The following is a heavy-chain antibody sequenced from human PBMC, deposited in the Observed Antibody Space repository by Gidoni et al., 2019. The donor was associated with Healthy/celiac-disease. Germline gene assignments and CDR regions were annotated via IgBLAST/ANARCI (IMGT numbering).Heavy chain of an antibody. V-gene: IGHV4-38-2*02. D-gene: IGHD6-19*01. CDR1: GYSISSGYY. CDR2: IYHSGST. CDR3: ARAGSGWALYYFDY. Sequence: QVQLQESGPGLVKPSETLSLTCTAAGYSISSGYYWGWIRQPPGKGLEWIGSIYHSGSTYYNPSLKSRVTISVDTSKNQFSLKLSSVTAADTTVYYCARAGSGWALYYFDYWGQGTLVTVSS. J-gene: IGHJ4*02.